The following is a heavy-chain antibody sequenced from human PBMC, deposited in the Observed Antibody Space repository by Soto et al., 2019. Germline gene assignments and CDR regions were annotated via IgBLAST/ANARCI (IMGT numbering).Heavy chain of an antibody. V-gene: IGHV4-59*01. J-gene: IGHJ4*02. CDR3: AARAIGYCSGGSCYPFGF. CDR2: IYYSGST. D-gene: IGHD2-15*01. CDR1: GGSISRYY. Sequence: SETLSLTCTLSGGSISRYYWTWIRQPAGQGLEWIGYIYYSGSTNYNPSLKSRVTISVDTSKNQFSLKLSSVTAADTAVYYCAARAIGYCSGGSCYPFGFWGQGTLVTVSS.